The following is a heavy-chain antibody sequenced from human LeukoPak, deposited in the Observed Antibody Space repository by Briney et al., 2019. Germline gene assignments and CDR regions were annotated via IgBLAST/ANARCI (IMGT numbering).Heavy chain of an antibody. CDR1: GGSFSGYY. J-gene: IGHJ4*02. CDR2: IYYTGNT. CDR3: AAKRRGDSRRIDY. Sequence: SETLSLTCAVYGGSFSGYYWGWIRQPPGKGLEWIGSIYYTGNTYYNPSLKSRVTISVDTSKNQFSLKLSSVTAADTAVYYCAAKRRGDSRRIDYWGQGTLVTVSS. V-gene: IGHV4-34*01. D-gene: IGHD3-22*01.